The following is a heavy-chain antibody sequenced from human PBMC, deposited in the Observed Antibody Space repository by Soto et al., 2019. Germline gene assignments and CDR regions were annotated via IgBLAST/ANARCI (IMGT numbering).Heavy chain of an antibody. Sequence: SETLSLTCTVSGGSISSYYWSWIRQPPGKGLEWIGYIYYSGSTNYNPSLKSRVTISVDTSKNQFSLKLSSVTAADTAVYYCARRGADTFDYWGQGTLVTVSS. CDR3: ARRGADTFDY. V-gene: IGHV4-59*08. J-gene: IGHJ4*02. CDR1: GGSISSYY. CDR2: IYYSGST.